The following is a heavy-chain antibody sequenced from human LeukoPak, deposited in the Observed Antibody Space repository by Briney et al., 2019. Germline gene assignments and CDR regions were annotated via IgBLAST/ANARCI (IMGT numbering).Heavy chain of an antibody. CDR1: GASMRSSAYY. D-gene: IGHD5-24*01. Sequence: SETLSLTCNVSGASMRSSAYYWGWIRQPPGKGLEWIGTINYSGSTYYTPSLKSRVTMSVDTSKNQLSLKLSSVSAADTAVYYCATDSGVATSLEYWGQGTLVTVSS. J-gene: IGHJ4*02. CDR3: ATDSGVATSLEY. CDR2: INYSGST. V-gene: IGHV4-39*07.